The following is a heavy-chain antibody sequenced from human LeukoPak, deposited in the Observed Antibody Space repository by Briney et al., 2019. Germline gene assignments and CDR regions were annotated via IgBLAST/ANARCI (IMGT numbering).Heavy chain of an antibody. CDR3: AVFGGLYYDILTGYSSHDAFDI. CDR1: GYTFTGYY. CDR2: INPNSGGT. D-gene: IGHD3-9*01. Sequence: ASVKVSCKASGYTFTGYYMHWVRQAPGQGLEWMGWINPNSGGTNYAQKFQGRVTMTRDTSISTAYMELSRLRSDDTAVYYCAVFGGLYYDILTGYSSHDAFDIWGQGTMVTVSS. V-gene: IGHV1-2*02. J-gene: IGHJ3*02.